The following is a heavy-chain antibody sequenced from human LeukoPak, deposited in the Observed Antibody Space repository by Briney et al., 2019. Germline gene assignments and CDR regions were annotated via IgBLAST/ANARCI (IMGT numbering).Heavy chain of an antibody. CDR1: GFAFSSYS. V-gene: IGHV3-48*01. J-gene: IGHJ4*02. CDR2: ISSSSSTI. D-gene: IGHD3-3*01. CDR3: AKADYDFWSGTFDY. Sequence: PGGSLRLSCAASGFAFSSYSMNWVRQAPGKGLEWVSYISSSSSTIYYADSVKGRFTISRDNSKNTLYLQMNSLRAEDTAVYYCAKADYDFWSGTFDYWGQGTLVTVSS.